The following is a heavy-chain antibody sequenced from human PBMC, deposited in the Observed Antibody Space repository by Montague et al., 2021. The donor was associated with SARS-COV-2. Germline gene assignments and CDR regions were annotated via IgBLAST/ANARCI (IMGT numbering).Heavy chain of an antibody. D-gene: IGHD3-10*01. V-gene: IGHV3-48*03. CDR2: ISSSGSTL. Sequence: SLRLSCAASGFTFSSYEMNWVRQAPGKGLEWVSYISSSGSTLYHADSVRGRFTISRDNARDSAYLQMNSLRAEDTAVYYCAREEDSYGSGTLDYWGQGTLVTVFS. CDR1: GFTFSSYE. CDR3: AREEDSYGSGTLDY. J-gene: IGHJ4*02.